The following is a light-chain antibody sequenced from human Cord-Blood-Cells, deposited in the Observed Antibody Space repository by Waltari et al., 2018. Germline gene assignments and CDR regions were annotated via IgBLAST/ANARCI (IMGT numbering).Light chain of an antibody. CDR3: NSRDSSGNPVV. V-gene: IGLV3-19*01. CDR2: GQN. Sequence: SSELTHDPAVSVALRQTVRHTRQGDSLRRHYARRYQQEPGQAPVLVIYGQNNRPSGIPERFSGSSSGNTAALTITGAQAEDEADYYCNSRDSSGNPVVFGGGTKLTVL. J-gene: IGLJ2*01. CDR1: SLRRHY.